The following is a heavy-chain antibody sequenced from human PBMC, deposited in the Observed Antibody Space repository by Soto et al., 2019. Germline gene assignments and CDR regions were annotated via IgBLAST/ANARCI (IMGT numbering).Heavy chain of an antibody. CDR1: GFTFDDYA. J-gene: IGHJ4*02. Sequence: SLRLSCAASGFTFDDYAMHWVRQAPGKGLEWVSGISWNSGSIGYADSVKGRFTISRDNSKNTLYLQMNSLRAEDTAVYYCAKEGGYDLRVTDPFDYWGQGTLVTVSS. CDR2: ISWNSGSI. V-gene: IGHV3-9*01. D-gene: IGHD5-12*01. CDR3: AKEGGYDLRVTDPFDY.